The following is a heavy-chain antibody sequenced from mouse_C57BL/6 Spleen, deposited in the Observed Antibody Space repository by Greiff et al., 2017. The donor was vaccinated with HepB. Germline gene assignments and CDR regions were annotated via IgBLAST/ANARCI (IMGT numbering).Heavy chain of an antibody. CDR3: ARDYEYDRGDY. J-gene: IGHJ2*01. D-gene: IGHD2-4*01. V-gene: IGHV1-82*01. Sequence: VQLQQSGPELVKPGASVKISCKASGYAFSSSWMNWVKQRPGKGLEWIGRIYPGDGDTNYNGKFKGKATLTADKSSSTAYMQLSSLTSEDSAVYCGARDYEYDRGDYWGKGTTRTGAS. CDR2: IYPGDGDT. CDR1: GYAFSSSW.